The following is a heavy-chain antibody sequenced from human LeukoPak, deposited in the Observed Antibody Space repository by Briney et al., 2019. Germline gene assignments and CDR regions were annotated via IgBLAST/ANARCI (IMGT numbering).Heavy chain of an antibody. D-gene: IGHD3-10*01. Sequence: GGSLRLSCAASGFTFSSYWMSWVRQAPGKGLEWVANIKQDGSEKYYVDSVKGRFTISRDNAKNPLYLQMNSLRAGDTAVYYCARDRYYYGSVTPNWFDPWGQGTLVTVSS. CDR1: GFTFSSYW. CDR2: IKQDGSEK. CDR3: ARDRYYYGSVTPNWFDP. J-gene: IGHJ5*02. V-gene: IGHV3-7*01.